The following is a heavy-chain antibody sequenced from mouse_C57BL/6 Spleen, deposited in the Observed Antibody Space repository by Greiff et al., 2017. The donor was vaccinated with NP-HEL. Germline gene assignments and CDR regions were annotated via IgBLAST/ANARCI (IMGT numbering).Heavy chain of an antibody. J-gene: IGHJ1*03. D-gene: IGHD1-1*01. V-gene: IGHV1-55*01. CDR1: GYTFTSYW. CDR3: ARSGGSSFYWYFDV. CDR2: IYPGSGST. Sequence: QVQLQQSGAELVKPGASVKMSCKASGYTFTSYWITWVKQRPGQGLEWIGDIYPGSGSTNYNEKFKSKATLTVDTSSSTAYMQLSSLTSEDSAVYYCARSGGSSFYWYFDVWGTGTTVTVSS.